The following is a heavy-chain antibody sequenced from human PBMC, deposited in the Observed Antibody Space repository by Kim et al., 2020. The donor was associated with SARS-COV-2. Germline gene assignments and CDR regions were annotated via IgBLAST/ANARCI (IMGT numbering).Heavy chain of an antibody. Sequence: SVKGRFTISRDNAKNTLYLQMNSLRAEDTAVYYCARDYADSSGYYRAFDIWGQGTMVTVSS. CDR3: ARDYADSSGYYRAFDI. D-gene: IGHD3-22*01. V-gene: IGHV3-74*01. J-gene: IGHJ3*02.